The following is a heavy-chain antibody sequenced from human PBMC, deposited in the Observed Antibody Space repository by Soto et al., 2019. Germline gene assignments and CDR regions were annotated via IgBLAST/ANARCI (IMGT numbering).Heavy chain of an antibody. J-gene: IGHJ4*02. Sequence: GGSLRLSCVASGLTFGSRAMTWVRQAPGEGLQWVSTITDTGGDAKYADSVRGRFVISRDNSKKTLYLRMTSLTAEDSDMYYCARGSTDSYPGSRIFDFWGRGTLVTVSS. CDR3: ARGSTDSYPGSRIFDF. CDR1: GLTFGSRA. CDR2: ITDTGGDA. V-gene: IGHV3-23*01. D-gene: IGHD3-10*01.